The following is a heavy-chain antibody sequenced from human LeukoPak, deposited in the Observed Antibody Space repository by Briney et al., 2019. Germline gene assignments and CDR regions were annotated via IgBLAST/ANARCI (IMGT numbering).Heavy chain of an antibody. CDR2: SSAYNGNT. Sequence: GASVKVSCKGSGYTFTSYGISWVRQAPGQGRELMGWSSAYNGNTNYAQTFQGRVTLTTDTSTSAAYMELSSLRSDDTAVYYCARDSVVPAAVYYGMDVWGQGTTVTVSS. CDR1: GYTFTSYG. CDR3: ARDSVVPAAVYYGMDV. J-gene: IGHJ6*02. V-gene: IGHV1-18*04. D-gene: IGHD2-2*01.